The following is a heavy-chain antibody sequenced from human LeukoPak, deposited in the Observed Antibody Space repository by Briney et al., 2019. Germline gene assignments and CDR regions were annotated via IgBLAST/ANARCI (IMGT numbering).Heavy chain of an antibody. CDR2: INAYNGKT. J-gene: IGHJ4*02. Sequence: ASVKVSCKTSGFTFTSNGISWVRQAPGQGLEWMGWINAYNGKTNYPQKFQDRVTMTTDTSTSTAYLELRNLRSDDTAVYYCARDSHDYCDYWGRGTLVTVSS. V-gene: IGHV1-18*01. CDR1: GFTFTSNG. CDR3: ARDSHDYCDY.